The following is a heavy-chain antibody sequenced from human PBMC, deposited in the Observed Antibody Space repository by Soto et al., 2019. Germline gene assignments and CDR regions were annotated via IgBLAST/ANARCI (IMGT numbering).Heavy chain of an antibody. CDR1: GGTFSSYA. J-gene: IGHJ5*02. CDR2: IIPIFGTA. V-gene: IGHV1-69*12. D-gene: IGHD1-26*01. Sequence: QVQLVQSGAEVKKPGSSVKVSCKASGGTFSSYAISWVRQAPGQGLEWMGGIIPIFGTANYAQKFQGRVMITADESTSTAYMELSSLRSEDTAVYYCARAKISGELHPLDWFDPWGQGTLVTVSS. CDR3: ARAKISGELHPLDWFDP.